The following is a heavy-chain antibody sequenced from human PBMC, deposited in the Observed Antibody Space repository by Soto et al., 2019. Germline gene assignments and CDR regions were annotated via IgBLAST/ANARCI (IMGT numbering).Heavy chain of an antibody. V-gene: IGHV1-24*01. CDR2: FDPEDGKT. J-gene: IGHJ6*02. CDR3: ATYGGAAAGPHYYYGMDV. CDR1: GYTLTELS. Sequence: QVQLVQSGAEVKKPGASVKVSCKVSGYTLTELSMHWARQAPGKGLEWMGSFDPEDGKTIYAQKFQGRVTMTEHTPTDTALMELSSLRSEDTAVYYCATYGGAAAGPHYYYGMDVWGQGTTVTVSS. D-gene: IGHD6-13*01.